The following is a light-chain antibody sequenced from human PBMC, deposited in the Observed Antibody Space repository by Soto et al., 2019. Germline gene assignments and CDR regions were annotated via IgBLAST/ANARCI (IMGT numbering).Light chain of an antibody. Sequence: QSVLTQPPSASGTPGQRVTISCSGSSSNIGSHYVYWYQQLPGTAPKLLIYRNNQRPSGVPDRFSGSKSGTSASLAISGLRSEDEADYYCAAWDDNMSAVFGGGTKVTVL. CDR1: SSNIGSHY. CDR2: RNN. CDR3: AAWDDNMSAV. V-gene: IGLV1-47*01. J-gene: IGLJ2*01.